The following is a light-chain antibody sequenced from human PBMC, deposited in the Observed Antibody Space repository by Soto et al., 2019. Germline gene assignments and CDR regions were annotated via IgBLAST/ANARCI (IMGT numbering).Light chain of an antibody. CDR2: GNN. J-gene: IGLJ1*01. Sequence: QSVLTQPPSVSGAPGQRVTISCTGSSANIGAAYNVDWYQQLPGTAPKLLIYGNNNRPSGVPARFSGSKSGTSASLAIAGLQAEDEGDYYCAAWDDSLNGYVFGTGTKLTVL. V-gene: IGLV1-40*01. CDR1: SANIGAAYN. CDR3: AAWDDSLNGYV.